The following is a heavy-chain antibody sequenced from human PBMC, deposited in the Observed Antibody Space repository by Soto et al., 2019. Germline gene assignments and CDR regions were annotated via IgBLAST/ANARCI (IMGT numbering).Heavy chain of an antibody. D-gene: IGHD4-4*01. CDR3: SRVIRGYSNYQYYYYYMDV. V-gene: IGHV4-31*03. Sequence: PSETLSLTCTVSGGSISSGGYYWSWIRQHPGKGLEWIGYIFYSGSTYYNPSLKSRVTISVDTSKNQFSLKLSSVTAADTAVYYCSRVIRGYSNYQYYYYYMDVWGKGTTVTVSS. CDR1: GGSISSGGYY. CDR2: IFYSGST. J-gene: IGHJ6*03.